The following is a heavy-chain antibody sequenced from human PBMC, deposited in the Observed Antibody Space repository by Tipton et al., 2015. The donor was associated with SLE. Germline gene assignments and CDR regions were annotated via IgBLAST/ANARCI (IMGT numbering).Heavy chain of an antibody. J-gene: IGHJ4*02. V-gene: IGHV4-38-2*01. D-gene: IGHD2-2*01. CDR1: GGSISAYY. Sequence: TLSLTCAVYGGSISAYYWGWIRQPPGKGLEWIGSIYHSGSTYYNPSLKSRVTISVDTSKNQFSLKLSSVTAADTAVYYCVVCSPASCAYFDYWGQGRLVTVSS. CDR2: IYHSGST. CDR3: VVCSPASCAYFDY.